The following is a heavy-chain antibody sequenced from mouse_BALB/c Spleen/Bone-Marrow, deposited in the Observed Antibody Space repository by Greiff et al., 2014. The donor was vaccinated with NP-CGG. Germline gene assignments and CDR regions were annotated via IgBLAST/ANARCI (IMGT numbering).Heavy chain of an antibody. D-gene: IGHD1-1*01. V-gene: IGHV14-3*02. CDR3: ARYYSGSSYFDY. CDR1: GFNIKDTY. J-gene: IGHJ2*01. CDR2: IDPANGNT. Sequence: EVQLQQSGAELVKPGASVKLSCTASGFNIKDTYMHWVKQRPEQGLEWIGRIDPANGNTKYDPKFQGKATITADTSSNTAYLQLSSLTSEDTAVYHCARYYSGSSYFDYWGQGTTLTVSS.